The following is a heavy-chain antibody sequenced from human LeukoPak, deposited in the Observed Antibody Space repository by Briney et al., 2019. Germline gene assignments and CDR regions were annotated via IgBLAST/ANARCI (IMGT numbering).Heavy chain of an antibody. CDR1: GGTFSSYA. Sequence: GSSVKVSCKASGGTFSSYAISWVRQAPGQGLEWMGRIIPIFGTANYAQKFQGRVTITTDESTSTAYMELSSLRSEDTAVYYCARDLEMATQGDQHWGQGTLSPSPQ. V-gene: IGHV1-69*05. CDR3: ARDLEMATQGDQH. D-gene: IGHD5-24*01. CDR2: IIPIFGTA. J-gene: IGHJ1*01.